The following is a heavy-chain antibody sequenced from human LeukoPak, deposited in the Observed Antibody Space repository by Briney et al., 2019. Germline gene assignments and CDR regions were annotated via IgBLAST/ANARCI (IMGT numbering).Heavy chain of an antibody. Sequence: GGSLRLSCAASGFTFSIYSMNSVRQAPGKGLEWVSSISSSSSYIYYADSVKGRFTISRDNAKNSLYLQMNSLRAEDTAVYYCARDPSLAVAGQNWSDPWGQGTLVTVSS. J-gene: IGHJ5*02. CDR1: GFTFSIYS. V-gene: IGHV3-21*01. CDR2: ISSSSSYI. CDR3: ARDPSLAVAGQNWSDP. D-gene: IGHD6-19*01.